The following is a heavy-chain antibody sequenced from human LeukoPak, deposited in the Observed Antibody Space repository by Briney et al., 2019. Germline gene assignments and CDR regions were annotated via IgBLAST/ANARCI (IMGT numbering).Heavy chain of an antibody. J-gene: IGHJ4*02. CDR2: ISRRSGAT. CDR1: GYIFSDYY. Sequence: ASVKVSCKASGYIFSDYYMHWVRQAPGRGFEWMGWISRRSGATKIAEKFQGRVTLTRDTSTSTVYMELSSLTSEDTGVYYCVANPFDHRGQGTLVTVSS. CDR3: VANPFDH. V-gene: IGHV1-2*02.